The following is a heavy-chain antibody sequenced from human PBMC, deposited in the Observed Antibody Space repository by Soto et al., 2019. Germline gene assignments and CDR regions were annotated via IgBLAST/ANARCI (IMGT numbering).Heavy chain of an antibody. CDR3: AKSRYSDSSGDFYDF. D-gene: IGHD3-22*01. V-gene: IGHV3-23*01. CDR1: GFTFSNYA. CDR2: IGGRATSA. Sequence: EVQLLESGGGLVQPGGSLRLSCAASGFTFSNYAMSWVRQAPGKGLEWVSGIGGRATSAYYADSVKGRFGISRANSYNTMFLQMNSLRAEDTAVYYCAKSRYSDSSGDFYDFWGQGTLVSVSS. J-gene: IGHJ4*02.